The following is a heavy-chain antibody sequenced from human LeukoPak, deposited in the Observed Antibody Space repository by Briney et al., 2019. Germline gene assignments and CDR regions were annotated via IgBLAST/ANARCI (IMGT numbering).Heavy chain of an antibody. CDR2: IKNKGDGGTT. V-gene: IGHV3-15*01. Sequence: PGGSLRLSCAASVYTFNKAWMSWVPVAPGRGLEWVGRIKNKGDGGTTDYAAPVKGRFTVSRDDSKSTLYLQMNSLKTEDTAVYYCTTSGTPFEYWGQGTLVTVSS. CDR3: TTSGTPFEY. D-gene: IGHD3-10*01. J-gene: IGHJ4*02. CDR1: VYTFNKAW.